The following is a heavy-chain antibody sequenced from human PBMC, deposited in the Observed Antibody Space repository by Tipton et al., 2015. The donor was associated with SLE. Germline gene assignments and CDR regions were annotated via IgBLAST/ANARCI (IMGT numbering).Heavy chain of an antibody. V-gene: IGHV4-38-2*02. Sequence: LRLSCTVSGYSISSGFFWGWIRQPPGQGLEWIGEISHSGSTNYNPSLKSRVTISVDASKNQFSLKLSSVTAADTAVYYCARGISEYSSSWYYYYSVMDVWGQGTTVTVSS. D-gene: IGHD6-13*01. CDR2: ISHSGST. CDR3: ARGISEYSSSWYYYYSVMDV. J-gene: IGHJ6*02. CDR1: GYSISSGFF.